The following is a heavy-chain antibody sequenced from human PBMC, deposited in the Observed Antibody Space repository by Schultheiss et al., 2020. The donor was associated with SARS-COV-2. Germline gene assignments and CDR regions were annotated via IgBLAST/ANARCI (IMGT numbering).Heavy chain of an antibody. D-gene: IGHD1-26*01. CDR2: ISWNSGSI. J-gene: IGHJ4*02. Sequence: GGSLRLSCAASGFTFDDYNMHWVRQAPGKGLEWVSLISWNSGSIGYADSVKGRFTISRDNAKNSLYLQMNSLRAEDTAVYYCARDGIVGASHFDYWGQGTLVTVSS. CDR3: ARDGIVGASHFDY. V-gene: IGHV3-9*01. CDR1: GFTFDDYN.